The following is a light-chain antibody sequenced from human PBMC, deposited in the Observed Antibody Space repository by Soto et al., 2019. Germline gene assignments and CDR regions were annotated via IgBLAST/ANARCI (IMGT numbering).Light chain of an antibody. V-gene: IGKV1-5*01. CDR3: QQLNSYPIT. Sequence: DIQMTQSPSTLSPSVGDRVTITCRASQSINSWLAWYQQKRGKAPQILIYDASTLKNGVPSRFSASGSGTDFTLTISRLQPEDFATYYCQQLNSYPITFGQGTRLEIK. CDR2: DAS. CDR1: QSINSW. J-gene: IGKJ5*01.